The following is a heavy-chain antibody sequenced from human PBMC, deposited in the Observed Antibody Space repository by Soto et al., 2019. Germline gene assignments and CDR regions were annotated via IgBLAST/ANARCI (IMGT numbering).Heavy chain of an antibody. D-gene: IGHD3-3*01. V-gene: IGHV4-34*01. Sequence: SETLSLTCAVYGGSFSGYYWSWIRQPPGKGLEWIGEINHSGSTNYNPSLKSRVTISVDTSKNQFSLKLSSVTAADTAVYYCASFVRDFWSGLELGMDVWGQGTTVTVSS. CDR2: INHSGST. CDR3: ASFVRDFWSGLELGMDV. J-gene: IGHJ6*02. CDR1: GGSFSGYY.